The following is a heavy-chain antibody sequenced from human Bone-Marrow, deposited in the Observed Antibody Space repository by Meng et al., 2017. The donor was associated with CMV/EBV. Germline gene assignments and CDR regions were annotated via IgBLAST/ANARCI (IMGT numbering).Heavy chain of an antibody. Sequence: GSLRLSCTVSGGSISSYYWSWIRQPPGKGLEWIGYIYYSGSTNYNPSLKSRVTISVDTSKNQFSLKLSSVTAADTAVYYCARGRGGSGAFDIWGQGTMVTVSS. V-gene: IGHV4-59*01. CDR1: GGSISSYY. J-gene: IGHJ3*02. CDR3: ARGRGGSGAFDI. CDR2: IYYSGST.